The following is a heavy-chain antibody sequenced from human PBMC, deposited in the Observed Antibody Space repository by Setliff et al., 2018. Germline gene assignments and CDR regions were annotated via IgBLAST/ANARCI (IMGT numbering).Heavy chain of an antibody. CDR3: ARANKKLDYYYYYYMDV. Sequence: SETLSLTCTVSGGSISSGSYYWTWIRQPAGKGLEWIGRIYVGGSANYNPSLKSRVTISVDTSKNQFSLKLTSMTAADTAVYYCARANKKLDYYYYYYMDVWGKGTTVTVSS. J-gene: IGHJ6*03. D-gene: IGHD1-1*01. V-gene: IGHV4-61*02. CDR2: IYVGGSA. CDR1: GGSISSGSYY.